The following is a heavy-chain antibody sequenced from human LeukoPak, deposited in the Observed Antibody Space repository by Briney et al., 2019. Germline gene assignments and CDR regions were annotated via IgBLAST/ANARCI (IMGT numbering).Heavy chain of an antibody. CDR1: GFTVTSNF. CDR2: IYDRGDT. D-gene: IGHD1-1*01. J-gene: IGHJ4*02. CDR3: AGRRANTCNFCFVY. V-gene: IGHV3-66*02. Sequence: GGSLRLSCAVSGFTVTSNFMSWVRQAPGKGLEWVSVIYDRGDTYYADSVKGRFTVSRDTSKNTLYLQLNNLGAEDTAVYYCAGRRANTCNFCFVYWGQGTLDTVSS.